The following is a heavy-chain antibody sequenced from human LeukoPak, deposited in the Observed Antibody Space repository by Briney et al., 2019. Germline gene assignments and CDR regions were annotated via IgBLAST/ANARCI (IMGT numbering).Heavy chain of an antibody. CDR1: GFTFSSYG. CDR2: IRYDGSNK. J-gene: IGHJ6*02. V-gene: IGHV3-30*02. D-gene: IGHD2-2*01. Sequence: GGSLRLSCAASGFTFSSYGMHWVRQAPGKGLEWVAFIRYDGSNKYYADSVKGRFTISRDNSKNTQYLQMNSLRAEDTAVYYCAKDGGSRIYYYYYGMDVWGQGTTVTVSS. CDR3: AKDGGSRIYYYYYGMDV.